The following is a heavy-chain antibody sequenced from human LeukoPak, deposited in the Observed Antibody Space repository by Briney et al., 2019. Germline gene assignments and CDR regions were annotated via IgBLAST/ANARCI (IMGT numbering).Heavy chain of an antibody. J-gene: IGHJ6*04. CDR2: ISSSSSFI. D-gene: IGHD3-10*02. CDR3: AELGITMIGGV. Sequence: PGGSLRLSCAASGFTFTNYSMNWVRQAPGKGLEWVSSISSSSSFIYYADSFQGRFTISRDNAKNSLYLQMNSLRAEDTAVYYCAELGITMIGGVWGKGTTVTISS. V-gene: IGHV3-21*01. CDR1: GFTFTNYS.